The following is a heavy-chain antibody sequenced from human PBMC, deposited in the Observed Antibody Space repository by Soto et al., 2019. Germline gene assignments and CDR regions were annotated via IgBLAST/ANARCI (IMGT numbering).Heavy chain of an antibody. CDR2: IYHSGST. D-gene: IGHD6-13*01. CDR1: GGSISSSYW. V-gene: IGHV4-4*02. J-gene: IGHJ5*02. Sequence: QVQLQESGPGLVKPSGTLSLTCAVSGGSISSSYWWSWVRQPPGKGLEWIGEIYHSGSTNYNPSLRSRVTTSVDKSKNQFSLQLTSVTAADTAVYYCARGSSWGRFDPWGQGTLVTVSS. CDR3: ARGSSWGRFDP.